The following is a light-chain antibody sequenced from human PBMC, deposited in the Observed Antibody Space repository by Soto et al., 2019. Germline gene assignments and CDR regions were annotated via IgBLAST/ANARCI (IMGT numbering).Light chain of an antibody. CDR3: QQYDNLPTVT. CDR2: DAS. CDR1: HDITYY. Sequence: DLQMTQSPSSVSASVGDRVTITCRASHDITYYLNWYQQKPGKAPQLLIHDASNLESGVPSRFIGSGSGTEFSFTISSLQPEDIAAYCCQQYDNLPTVTFGGGTKVEI. J-gene: IGKJ4*01. V-gene: IGKV1-33*01.